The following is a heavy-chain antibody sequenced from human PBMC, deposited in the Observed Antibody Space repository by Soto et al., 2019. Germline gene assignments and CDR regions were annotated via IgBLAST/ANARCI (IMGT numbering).Heavy chain of an antibody. CDR1: GGSMRNYF. D-gene: IGHD6-13*01. J-gene: IGHJ4*02. CDR3: AAGEASSRNLAPYYLDF. V-gene: IGHV4-59*01. CDR2: IHYSGTT. Sequence: SETLSLTGTVSGGSMRNYFWTWIRQPPWKGLEWIGYIHYSGTTSFFPSYNPSLRSRVTISEDTSKNQFSLKLLSVTTADTAVYFCAAGEASSRNLAPYYLDFWGQGTLVTVSS.